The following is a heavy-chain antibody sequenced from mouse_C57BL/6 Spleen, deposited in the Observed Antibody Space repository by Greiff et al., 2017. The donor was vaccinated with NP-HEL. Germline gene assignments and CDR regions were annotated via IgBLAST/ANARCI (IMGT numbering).Heavy chain of an antibody. CDR3: AREGPITTVVDWYFDV. CDR2: IYPGDGDT. CDR1: GYAFSSYW. J-gene: IGHJ1*03. D-gene: IGHD1-1*01. Sequence: QVQLQQSGAELVKPGASVKISCKASGYAFSSYWMNWVKQRPGKGLEWIGKIYPGDGDTNYNGKFKGKATLTADKSSSTAYMQLSSLTSEDSAVYFCAREGPITTVVDWYFDVWGTGTTVTVSS. V-gene: IGHV1-80*01.